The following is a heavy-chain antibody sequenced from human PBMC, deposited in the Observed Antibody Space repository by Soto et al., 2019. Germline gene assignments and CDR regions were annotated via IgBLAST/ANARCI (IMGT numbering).Heavy chain of an antibody. D-gene: IGHD3-16*01. J-gene: IGHJ4*02. V-gene: IGHV1-2*02. CDR2: FNPKTGGP. Sequence: ASVKVSCKTPGYTFSNYGITWVRQAPGQGLEWLGWFNPKTGGPNYAPKFQGRVTMTRDTSLSTTYMELTSLTSDDTAVYYCAREHAGFGDYWGPGTLVTVSS. CDR1: GYTFSNYG. CDR3: AREHAGFGDY.